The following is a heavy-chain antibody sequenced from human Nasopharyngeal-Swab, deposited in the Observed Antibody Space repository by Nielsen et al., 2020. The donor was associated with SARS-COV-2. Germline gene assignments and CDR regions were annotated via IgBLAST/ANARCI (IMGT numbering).Heavy chain of an antibody. CDR3: AKDGTKYDILTGLDY. CDR1: GFTFSSYA. V-gene: IGHV3-23*01. J-gene: IGHJ4*02. Sequence: GGSLRLSCAASGFTFSSYAMSWVRQAPGKGLEWVSAISGSGGSTYYADSVKGRFTISRDNSKNTLYLQMNSLRAEDTAVYYCAKDGTKYDILTGLDYWGQGTLVTVSS. D-gene: IGHD3-9*01. CDR2: ISGSGGST.